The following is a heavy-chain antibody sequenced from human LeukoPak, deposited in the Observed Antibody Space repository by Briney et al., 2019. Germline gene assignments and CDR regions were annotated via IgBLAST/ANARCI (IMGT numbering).Heavy chain of an antibody. CDR2: INSDGSWT. CDR1: GNYW. J-gene: IGHJ4*02. V-gene: IGHV3-74*01. D-gene: IGHD2-2*01. Sequence: GGSLRLSCAASGNYWMHWVRQAPGKGLAWVSHINSDGSWTGYADSVKGRFTISKDNAKNTVYLQMNNLRAEDTAVYYCVSFYETYWGRGTLVTVSS. CDR3: VSFYETY.